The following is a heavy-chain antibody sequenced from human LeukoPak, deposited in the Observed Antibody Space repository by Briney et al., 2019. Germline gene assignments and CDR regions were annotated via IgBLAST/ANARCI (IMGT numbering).Heavy chain of an antibody. CDR1: ELIVSSNY. D-gene: IGHD2-2*01. Sequence: GSLRLSCAASELIVSSNYMSWVRQAPGKGLEWVSIIYPGGTTYYAESVKGRFTISRDNSKNTLYLQVNNLRAEDTAVYYCACLAVEPAAANWFDPWGQGTLVTVSS. J-gene: IGHJ5*02. CDR2: IYPGGTT. V-gene: IGHV3-66*02. CDR3: ACLAVEPAAANWFDP.